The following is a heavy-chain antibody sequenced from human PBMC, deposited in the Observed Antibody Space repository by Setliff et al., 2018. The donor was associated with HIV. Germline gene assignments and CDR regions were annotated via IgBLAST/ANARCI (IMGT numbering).Heavy chain of an antibody. Sequence: SETLSLTCAVYGESFSGFYWSWIRQPPGKGLEWIGEINDSGRTNYNPSLKGRVTMSVDTSKNQFSLNLSSVTAADTAVYYCARDNWGGLVDYWGQGTLVTVSS. V-gene: IGHV4-34*10. CDR2: INDSGRT. J-gene: IGHJ4*02. D-gene: IGHD2-21*01. CDR3: ARDNWGGLVDY. CDR1: GESFSGFY.